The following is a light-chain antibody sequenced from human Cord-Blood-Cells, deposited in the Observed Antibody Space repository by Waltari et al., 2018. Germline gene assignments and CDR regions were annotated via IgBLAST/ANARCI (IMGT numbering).Light chain of an antibody. J-gene: IGLJ2*01. Sequence: SYALTQPLSVSVALGQTARITCGGNNIGSKNVHWYQQKPGPAPVRLWYMDSNRPSGLPERFSGSNSGNTATLTINRAQAGEEADYYCQVWDSSNVVFGGGTKLTVL. CDR2: MDS. V-gene: IGLV3-9*01. CDR1: NIGSKN. CDR3: QVWDSSNVV.